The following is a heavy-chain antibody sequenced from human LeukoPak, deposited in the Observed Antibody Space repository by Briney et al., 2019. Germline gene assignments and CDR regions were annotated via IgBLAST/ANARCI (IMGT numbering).Heavy chain of an antibody. D-gene: IGHD4-17*01. CDR1: GLTFSSYS. J-gene: IGHJ5*02. Sequence: GGSRRLSVAASGLTFSSYSMNWVRQAPGKGLEWVSSIDSSSSTIYYADSVKGRFTISRDNAKNSLYLQMNSLRAEDTAVYYCARDVRYGDYAGWLDPWGQGTLVTVSS. CDR3: ARDVRYGDYAGWLDP. CDR2: IDSSSSTI. V-gene: IGHV3-48*04.